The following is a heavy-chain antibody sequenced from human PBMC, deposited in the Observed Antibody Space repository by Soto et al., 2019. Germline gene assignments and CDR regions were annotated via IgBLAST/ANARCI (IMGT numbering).Heavy chain of an antibody. V-gene: IGHV3-9*01. Sequence: GGPLRLSCAASGFTFDDYAMHWVRQAPGKGLEWVSGIRWNSGSIGYTDSVKGRFTICRDNAKNSLYLQMNSLRAEDTALYYCAKGIAAAGPDYFDYWGQGTLVTVSS. CDR3: AKGIAAAGPDYFDY. CDR1: GFTFDDYA. D-gene: IGHD6-13*01. CDR2: IRWNSGSI. J-gene: IGHJ4*02.